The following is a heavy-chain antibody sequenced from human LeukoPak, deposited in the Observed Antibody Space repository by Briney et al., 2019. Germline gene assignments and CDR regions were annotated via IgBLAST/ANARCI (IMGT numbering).Heavy chain of an antibody. V-gene: IGHV3-30*02. Sequence: GGSLRLSCAASGFTFSSYGMRWLRHPPGKALEGVAFLWYEGSNKYYSLSVKGRFTISRDNSKNTLYLKMNSLRAEDTAVYYCAKDIAAARRGDDAFDIWGQGKMVTVSS. J-gene: IGHJ3*02. CDR3: AKDIAAARRGDDAFDI. CDR1: GFTFSSYG. CDR2: LWYEGSNK. D-gene: IGHD6-13*01.